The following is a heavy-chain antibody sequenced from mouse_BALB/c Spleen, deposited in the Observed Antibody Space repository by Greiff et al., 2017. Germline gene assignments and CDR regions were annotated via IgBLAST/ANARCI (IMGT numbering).Heavy chain of an antibody. Sequence: DVQLVESGGGLVKPGGSLKLSCAASGFTFSSYAMPWVRQTPEKRLEWVASISSGGSTYYPDSVKGRFTTSRDNARNILYLQMSSLRSKDTAKYYCARARGYGNYEGFAYWGQGTLVSVSA. J-gene: IGHJ3*01. CDR1: GFTFSSYA. V-gene: IGHV5-6-5*01. CDR3: ARARGYGNYEGFAY. D-gene: IGHD2-1*01. CDR2: ISSGGST.